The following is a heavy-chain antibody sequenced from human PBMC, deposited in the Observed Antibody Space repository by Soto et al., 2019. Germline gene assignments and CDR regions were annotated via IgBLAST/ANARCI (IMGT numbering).Heavy chain of an antibody. CDR2: ISSSSSTI. V-gene: IGHV3-48*02. Sequence: VQLVESGGGLVQPGGSLRLSCAASGFTFSSYSMNWVRQAPGKGLEWVSYISSSSSTIYYADSVKGRFTISRDNAKNSLYLQMNSLRDEDTAVYYCARARILGYCSGGSCPYYFDYWGQGTLVTVSS. CDR3: ARARILGYCSGGSCPYYFDY. CDR1: GFTFSSYS. J-gene: IGHJ4*02. D-gene: IGHD2-15*01.